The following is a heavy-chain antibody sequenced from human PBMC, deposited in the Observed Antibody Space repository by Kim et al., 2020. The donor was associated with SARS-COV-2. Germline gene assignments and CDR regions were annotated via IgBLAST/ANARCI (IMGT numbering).Heavy chain of an antibody. J-gene: IGHJ6*02. V-gene: IGHV4-34*01. CDR2: INHSGST. CDR3: ARSTTVTTFYYYYYGMDV. Sequence: LEWIGEINHSGSTNYNPSLKSRVTISVDTSKNQFSLKLSSVIAADTAVYYCARSTTVTTFYYYYYGMDVWGQGTTVTVSS. D-gene: IGHD4-17*01.